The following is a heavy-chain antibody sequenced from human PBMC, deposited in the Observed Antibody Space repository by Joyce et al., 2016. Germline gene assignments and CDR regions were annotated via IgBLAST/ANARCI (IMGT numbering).Heavy chain of an antibody. D-gene: IGHD3-10*01. V-gene: IGHV3-7*03. CDR3: TKGSDGWVEGSD. Sequence: EVRLVESGGGLVQPGESLRLSCAASGFAFSKFWMSWVRQAPGKGLEGLANIKEDGSEGYYEDSVRGRFTIFRDNAKNSLHVQINSLRVEDTAIYYCTKGSDGWVEGSDWGQGTLVTVSS. J-gene: IGHJ4*02. CDR2: IKEDGSEG. CDR1: GFAFSKFW.